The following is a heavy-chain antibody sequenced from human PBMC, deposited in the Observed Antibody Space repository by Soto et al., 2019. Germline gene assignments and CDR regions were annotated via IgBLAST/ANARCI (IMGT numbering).Heavy chain of an antibody. Sequence: SETLSLTCTVSGGSISSGDYYWSWIRQPPGKGLEWIGYIYYSGSTYYNPSLKSRVTISVDTSKNQFSLKLSSVTAADTAVYYCAREDYGGNSPHNWFDPWGQGTLVTVSS. J-gene: IGHJ5*02. CDR2: IYYSGST. CDR3: AREDYGGNSPHNWFDP. CDR1: GGSISSGDYY. D-gene: IGHD4-17*01. V-gene: IGHV4-30-4*01.